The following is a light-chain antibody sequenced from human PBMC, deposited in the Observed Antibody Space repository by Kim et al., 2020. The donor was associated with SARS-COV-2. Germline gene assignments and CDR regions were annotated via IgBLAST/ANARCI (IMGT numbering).Light chain of an antibody. CDR3: QQYSKWPGT. CDR1: QSVSSK. Sequence: EVVMTQSPATLSVSPGEGATLSCRASQSVSSKLAWYQHKPGQAPRLLIYSASIRATGIPARFSGSGSGTEFTLTISVLQSEDFALYYCQQYSKWPGTFGQGTKVDIK. V-gene: IGKV3D-15*03. CDR2: SAS. J-gene: IGKJ1*01.